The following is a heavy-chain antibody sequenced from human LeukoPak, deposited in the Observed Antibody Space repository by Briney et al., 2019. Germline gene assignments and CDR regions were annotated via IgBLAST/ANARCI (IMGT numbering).Heavy chain of an antibody. D-gene: IGHD5-18*01. CDR1: GGSFSGYY. J-gene: IGHJ6*02. Sequence: PSETLSLTCAVYGGSFSGYYWSWIRQPPGKGLEWIGEINHSGSTNYNPSLKSRVTISVDTSKNQFSLKLSSVTAADTAVYYCARGTGRGYSYGYGYYYYGMDVWGQGTTVTVSS. CDR3: ARGTGRGYSYGYGYYYYGMDV. V-gene: IGHV4-34*01. CDR2: INHSGST.